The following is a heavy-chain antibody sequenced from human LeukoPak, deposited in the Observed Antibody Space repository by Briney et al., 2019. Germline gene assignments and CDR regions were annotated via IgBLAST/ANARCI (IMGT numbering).Heavy chain of an antibody. Sequence: PGGSLRLSCAASGFTFSSYSMNWVRQAPGKGLEWVSSISSSSSYIYYADSVKGRFTISRDNAKNSLYLQMNSLRAEDTAVYYCARVPYDFWSGYSYWGQETLVTVSS. CDR2: ISSSSSYI. D-gene: IGHD3-3*01. CDR1: GFTFSSYS. V-gene: IGHV3-21*01. J-gene: IGHJ4*02. CDR3: ARVPYDFWSGYSY.